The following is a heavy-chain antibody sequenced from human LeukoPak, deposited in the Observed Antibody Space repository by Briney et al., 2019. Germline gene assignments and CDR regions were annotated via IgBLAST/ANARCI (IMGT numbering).Heavy chain of an antibody. J-gene: IGHJ4*02. Sequence: ASETLSLTCTVSGDSFSYFYWSWIRQPPGKGLEWIGYIYNSGSTNYNPSLKSRVTISLDTSKNQFSLKLSSVTAADTAVYYCVKSPYSSAWLHYYWGQGTLVTVSS. D-gene: IGHD6-19*01. CDR1: GDSFSYFY. CDR3: VKSPYSSAWLHYY. CDR2: IYNSGST. V-gene: IGHV4-59*12.